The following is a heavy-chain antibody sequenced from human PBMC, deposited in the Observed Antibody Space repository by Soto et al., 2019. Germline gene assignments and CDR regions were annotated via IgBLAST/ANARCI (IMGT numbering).Heavy chain of an antibody. D-gene: IGHD2-21*02. CDR1: GYTFTSYY. CDR2: INPSGGST. V-gene: IGHV1-46*01. Sequence: GASVKVSCKASGYTFTSYYMHWVRQAPGQGLEWMGIINPSGGSTSYAQKFQGRVTMTRDTSTSTVYMELSSLRSEDTAVYYCARDREQVTMDGPAPTTPHDMDVWGQGTTVTVSS. J-gene: IGHJ6*02. CDR3: ARDREQVTMDGPAPTTPHDMDV.